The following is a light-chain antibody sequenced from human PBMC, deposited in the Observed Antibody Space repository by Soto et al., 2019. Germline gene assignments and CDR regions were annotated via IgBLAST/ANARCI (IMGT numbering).Light chain of an antibody. J-gene: IGKJ1*01. CDR3: QQYKNWRET. CDR1: QSVSSN. CDR2: GAS. V-gene: IGKV3-15*01. Sequence: EIVMTQSPATLSVSPGERATLSCRASQSVSSNLAWYQQKPGQAPRLLIYGASTRAAGIRARFSGSGSGTEFTLTMSSLQSEDFAVYYCQQYKNWRETFGQGTKVEIK.